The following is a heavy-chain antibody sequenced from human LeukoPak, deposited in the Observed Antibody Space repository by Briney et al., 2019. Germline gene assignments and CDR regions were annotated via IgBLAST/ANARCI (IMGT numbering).Heavy chain of an antibody. CDR2: ISSSSSYI. CDR1: GFTFSSYS. D-gene: IGHD6-13*01. V-gene: IGHV3-21*01. J-gene: IGHJ4*02. Sequence: GGSLRLSCAASGFTFSSYSMNWVHQAPGKGLEWVSSISSSSSYIYYADSVKGRFTISRDNAENSLYLQMNSLRAEDTAVYYCARETWQQLYDYWGQGTLVTVSS. CDR3: ARETWQQLYDY.